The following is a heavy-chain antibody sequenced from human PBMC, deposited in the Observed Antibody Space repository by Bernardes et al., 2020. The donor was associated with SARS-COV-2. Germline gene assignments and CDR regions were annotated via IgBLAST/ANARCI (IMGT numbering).Heavy chain of an antibody. V-gene: IGHV4-59*08. CDR1: GGSIRSYY. CDR3: ARHRLGFDL. Sequence: SETLSLTCTVSGGSIRSYYWSWIRQPPGKGLAWIGYMYFSGRTHYNPSLKSRVTISVDTSKNQFSLKVSSVTAADTAVYYCARHRLGFDLWGQGALVTVSS. CDR2: MYFSGRT. J-gene: IGHJ4*02. D-gene: IGHD5-12*01.